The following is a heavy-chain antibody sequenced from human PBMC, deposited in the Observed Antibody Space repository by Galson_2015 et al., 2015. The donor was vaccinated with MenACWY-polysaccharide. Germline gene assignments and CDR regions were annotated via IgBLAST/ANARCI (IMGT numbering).Heavy chain of an antibody. CDR1: GFTFSNAW. CDR2: IKSKTDGGTT. V-gene: IGHV3-15*01. D-gene: IGHD1-26*01. CDR3: IADVGASIAPFDD. Sequence: SLRLACAASGFTFSNAWMSWVRQAPGKGLEWVGRIKSKTDGGTTDYAAPVKGRFTISRDDSKNTLYLQMNSLKTEDTAVYYCIADVGASIAPFDDWGQGTLVTVSS. J-gene: IGHJ4*02.